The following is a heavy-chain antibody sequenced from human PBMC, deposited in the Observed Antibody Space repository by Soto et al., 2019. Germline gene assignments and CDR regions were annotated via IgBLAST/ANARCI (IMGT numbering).Heavy chain of an antibody. D-gene: IGHD6-6*01. CDR3: ARDTPARGTLHFWYYYYGMDV. J-gene: IGHJ6*02. CDR1: GFTFSSYA. V-gene: IGHV3-30-3*01. CDR2: ISYDGSNK. Sequence: QVQLVESGGGVVQPGRSLRLSCAASGFTFSSYAMHWVRQAPGKGLEWVAVISYDGSNKYYADSVKGRFTISRDNSKNTLYLQMNSLRAEDTAVYYCARDTPARGTLHFWYYYYGMDVWGQGTTVTVSS.